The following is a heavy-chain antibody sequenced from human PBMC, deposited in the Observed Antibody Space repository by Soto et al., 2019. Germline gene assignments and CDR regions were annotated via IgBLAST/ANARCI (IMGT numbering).Heavy chain of an antibody. CDR2: IKSKTDGGTT. CDR1: GFTFSNAW. J-gene: IGHJ3*02. Sequence: GGSLRLSCAASGFTFSNAWMSWVRQAPGEGLEWVGRIKSKTDGGTTDYAAPVKGRFTISRDDSKNTLYLQMNSLKTEDTAVYYCTTGPISPLAGYSSGWYGNDAFDIWGQGTMVTVSS. D-gene: IGHD6-19*01. CDR3: TTGPISPLAGYSSGWYGNDAFDI. V-gene: IGHV3-15*01.